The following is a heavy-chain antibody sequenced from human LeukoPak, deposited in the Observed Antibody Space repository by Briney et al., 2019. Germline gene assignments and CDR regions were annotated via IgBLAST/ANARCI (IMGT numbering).Heavy chain of an antibody. Sequence: GGSLRLSCTASGYAFSSYAMSWVRQAPGVGLEWVSAIDGGGGRTWHADSVRGRFTISRDNSKNTLFMQMNSLRAEDTAVYYCAKDFYDSSGSRYDYWGQGTLVTVSS. CDR1: GYAFSSYA. D-gene: IGHD3-22*01. J-gene: IGHJ4*02. CDR2: IDGGGGRT. CDR3: AKDFYDSSGSRYDY. V-gene: IGHV3-23*01.